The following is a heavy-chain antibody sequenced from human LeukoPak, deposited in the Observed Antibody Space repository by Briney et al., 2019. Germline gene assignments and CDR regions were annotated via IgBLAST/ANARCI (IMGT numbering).Heavy chain of an antibody. CDR1: GFIFSSYW. CDR2: IKSDGSEE. D-gene: IGHD3-10*01. Sequence: GGSLRLSCATSGFIFSSYWMCWVRQAPGKGLEWVANIKSDGSEEYYGDSVKGRFTISRDNAKNSLYLQMNSVRVEDTAVYYCARGDLWLGHWGQGSLVTVSS. V-gene: IGHV3-7*01. CDR3: ARGDLWLGH. J-gene: IGHJ4*02.